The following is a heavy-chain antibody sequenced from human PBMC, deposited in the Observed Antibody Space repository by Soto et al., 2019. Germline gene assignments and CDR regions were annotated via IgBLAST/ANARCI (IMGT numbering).Heavy chain of an antibody. J-gene: IGHJ4*02. D-gene: IGHD3-22*01. Sequence: GGSLRLSCAASGFTFSSYGMHWVRQAPGKGLEWVAVISYDGSNKYYADSVKGRFTISRDNSKNTLYLQMNSLRAEDTAVYYCAKLGYYDSSDFDYWGQGTLVTVSS. CDR3: AKLGYYDSSDFDY. CDR2: ISYDGSNK. CDR1: GFTFSSYG. V-gene: IGHV3-30*18.